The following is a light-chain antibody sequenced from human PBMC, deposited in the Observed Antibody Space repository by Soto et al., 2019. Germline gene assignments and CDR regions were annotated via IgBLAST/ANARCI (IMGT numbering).Light chain of an antibody. CDR3: QHYNNWWT. Sequence: EIVLTQSPGILSLSPGERASLSCRASQSIASNLAWYQQKPGQAPRLLIYGASTRATGIPARFSGSGSGTEFTLTISSLQSEDFAVYYCQHYNNWWTFGQGTKVDIK. J-gene: IGKJ1*01. CDR1: QSIASN. V-gene: IGKV3-15*01. CDR2: GAS.